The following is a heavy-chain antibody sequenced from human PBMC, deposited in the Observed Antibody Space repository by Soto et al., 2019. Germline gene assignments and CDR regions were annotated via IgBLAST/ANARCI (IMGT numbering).Heavy chain of an antibody. J-gene: IGHJ4*02. CDR2: ISSSSSYI. V-gene: IGHV3-21*01. D-gene: IGHD3-9*01. Sequence: GGSLSLSCAASGFTFSSYSMNWVRQAPGKGLEWVSSISSSSSYIYYADSVKGRFTISRDNAKNSLYLQMNSLRAEDTAVYYCARDHLRYFDWFFDYWGQGTLVTVSS. CDR1: GFTFSSYS. CDR3: ARDHLRYFDWFFDY.